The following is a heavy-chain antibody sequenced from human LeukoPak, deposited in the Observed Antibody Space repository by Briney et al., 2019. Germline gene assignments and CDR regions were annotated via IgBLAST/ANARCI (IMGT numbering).Heavy chain of an antibody. J-gene: IGHJ4*02. CDR1: GGTFSSYA. Sequence: ASVKVSCKASGGTFSSYAISWVRQAPGQGLEWMGRIIPILGIANYAQKFQGRVTITADKSTSTAYMELSSLRSEDTAVYYCARTPVYYDSSGYLDYWGQGTLVTVSS. V-gene: IGHV1-69*04. CDR2: IIPILGIA. D-gene: IGHD3-22*01. CDR3: ARTPVYYDSSGYLDY.